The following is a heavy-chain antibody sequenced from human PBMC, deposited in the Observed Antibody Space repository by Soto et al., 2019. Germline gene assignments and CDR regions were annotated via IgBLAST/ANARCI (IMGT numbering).Heavy chain of an antibody. CDR3: ARDQRDIVVVPAAKYFYYGVDV. D-gene: IGHD2-2*01. CDR2: ISYDGNNK. V-gene: IGHV3-30-3*01. CDR1: GFTFINYA. Sequence: QVQLVESGGGVVQPGRSLRLSCAASGFTFINYAMHWVRQAPGKGLEWVAVISYDGNNKFYADSVKGRFTISRDNSKNTLYLQMNSRKSEDTAVYYCARDQRDIVVVPAAKYFYYGVDVWGQGTTVTVSS. J-gene: IGHJ6*02.